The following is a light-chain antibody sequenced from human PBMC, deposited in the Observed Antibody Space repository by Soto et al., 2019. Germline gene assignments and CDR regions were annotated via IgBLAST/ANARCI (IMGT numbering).Light chain of an antibody. V-gene: IGLV2-8*01. CDR2: EVT. J-gene: IGLJ2*01. CDR3: SSFAGGGNPVL. Sequence: QSALTQPPSASGSLGQSVTISCTGTSSDVGGYNYVHWHQQHPGKAPKVMIYEVTKRPPGVPDRFSGSKSGNTASLTVSGLQAEDEADYYCSSFAGGGNPVLLGGGTKLTVL. CDR1: SSDVGGYNY.